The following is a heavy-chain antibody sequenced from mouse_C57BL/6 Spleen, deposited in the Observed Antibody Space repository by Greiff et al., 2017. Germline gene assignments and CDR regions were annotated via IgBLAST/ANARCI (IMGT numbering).Heavy chain of an antibody. CDR1: GYTFTSYW. J-gene: IGHJ3*01. CDR3: ARWGYGAWFAY. Sequence: QVHVKQPGAELVKPGASVKLSCKASGYTFTSYWMHWVKQRPGQGLEWIGMIHPNSGSTNYNEKFKSKATLTVDKSSSTAYMQLSSLTSEDSAVYYCARWGYGAWFAYWGQGTLVTVSA. D-gene: IGHD2-2*01. CDR2: IHPNSGST. V-gene: IGHV1-64*01.